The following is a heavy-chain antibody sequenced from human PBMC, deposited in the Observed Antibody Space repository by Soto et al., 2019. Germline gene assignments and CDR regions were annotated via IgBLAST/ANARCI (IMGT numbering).Heavy chain of an antibody. CDR1: GFTFSSYG. Sequence: LSCAASGFTFSSYGMHWVRQAPGKGLEWVAVISYDGRKKYYADAVKGRFTISRDNSKNTLYLQMSSLRAEDTAVYYCVKDGSTGWPYFYDMDVWGQGTTVTVSS. J-gene: IGHJ6*02. D-gene: IGHD6-19*01. CDR2: ISYDGRKK. CDR3: VKDGSTGWPYFYDMDV. V-gene: IGHV3-30*18.